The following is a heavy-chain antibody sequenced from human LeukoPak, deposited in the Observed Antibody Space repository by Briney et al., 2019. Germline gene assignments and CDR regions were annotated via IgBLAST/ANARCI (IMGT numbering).Heavy chain of an antibody. J-gene: IGHJ6*02. CDR2: INDSGST. Sequence: PSETLSLTCAVYGGSFSGYYWSWIRQPPEKGLEWIGEINDSGSTNYNPSLKSRVTISVDTSKNQFSLKLTSVTAADTAVYYCVRVEVGATTRYYYCGMDVWGQGTTVTVSS. CDR1: GGSFSGYY. D-gene: IGHD1-26*01. V-gene: IGHV4-34*01. CDR3: VRVEVGATTRYYYCGMDV.